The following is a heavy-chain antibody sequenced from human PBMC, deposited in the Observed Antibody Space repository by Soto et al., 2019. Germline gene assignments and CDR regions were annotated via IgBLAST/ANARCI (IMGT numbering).Heavy chain of an antibody. Sequence: QLQLQESGPGLVKPSETLSLTCTVSGGSISSSSYYWGWIRQPPGKGLEWIGSIYYSGSTYYNPSLKSRVTISVDTSKNQFSLKLSFVTAADTAVYYCARSPPTYSSGWYVDYWGQGTLVTVSS. CDR2: IYYSGST. V-gene: IGHV4-39*01. J-gene: IGHJ4*02. CDR3: ARSPPTYSSGWYVDY. CDR1: GGSISSSSYY. D-gene: IGHD6-19*01.